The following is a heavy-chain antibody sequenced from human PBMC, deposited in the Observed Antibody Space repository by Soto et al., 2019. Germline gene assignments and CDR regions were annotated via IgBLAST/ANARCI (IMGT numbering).Heavy chain of an antibody. V-gene: IGHV1-24*01. D-gene: IGHD6-6*01. CDR1: GHTLTEFS. J-gene: IGHJ4*02. CDR3: ARAPYSSSSFFFDY. CDR2: FDPEGGEA. Sequence: GASVKVSCKISGHTLTEFSIHWVRQAPGKGLEWMGGFDPEGGEAIYAQKWHGRVTVTEDTSTSTVYMELSGLRSDDTAVYYCARAPYSSSSFFFDYWGQGTPVTVSS.